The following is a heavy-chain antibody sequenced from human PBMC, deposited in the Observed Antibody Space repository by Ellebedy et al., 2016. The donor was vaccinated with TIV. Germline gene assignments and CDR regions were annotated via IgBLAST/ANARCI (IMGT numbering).Heavy chain of an antibody. CDR3: ARSRFGPIGSGSYYIRFDP. CDR2: IHPADSET. Sequence: GESLKISCQASGYSFTTYWIGWVRQMPGKGLEWMGIIHPADSETRYSPSFQGQVTISADKSIDTAYLQWSSLKASDTAMYYCARSRFGPIGSGSYYIRFDPWGQGTLVTVSS. CDR1: GYSFTTYW. V-gene: IGHV5-51*01. D-gene: IGHD3-10*01. J-gene: IGHJ5*02.